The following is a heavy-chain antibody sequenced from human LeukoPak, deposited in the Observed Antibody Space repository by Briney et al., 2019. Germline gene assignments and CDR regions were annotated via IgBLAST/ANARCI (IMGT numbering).Heavy chain of an antibody. CDR3: ARGRHPIDY. J-gene: IGHJ4*02. CDR2: ISSSGSTK. CDR1: RFTFSSYH. D-gene: IGHD1-1*01. V-gene: IGHV3-48*02. Sequence: GGSLTLSCAASRFTFSSYHMNWVRQAPGKGLEWVSCISSSGSTKYYADSVRGPFTISRDNAKNSLYLQSNSLRDEDMAVCYCARGRHPIDYWGQGALVTVSS.